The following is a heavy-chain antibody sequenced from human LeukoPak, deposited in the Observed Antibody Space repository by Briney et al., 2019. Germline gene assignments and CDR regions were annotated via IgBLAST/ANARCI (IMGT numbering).Heavy chain of an antibody. CDR3: AKAVTGYYSSPFDY. J-gene: IGHJ4*02. CDR1: GFTFSNYA. Sequence: GGSLRLSCAASGFTFSNYAMHWVRQAPGKGLEWVSIISFDGSNKYYADSVKGRFTISRDNSKNTLYLQMNSLRAEDTAVYYCAKAVTGYYSSPFDYWGQGTLVTVSS. V-gene: IGHV3-30*18. D-gene: IGHD3-9*01. CDR2: ISFDGSNK.